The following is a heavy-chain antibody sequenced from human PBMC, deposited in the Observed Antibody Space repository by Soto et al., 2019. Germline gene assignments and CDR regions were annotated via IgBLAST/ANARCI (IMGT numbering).Heavy chain of an antibody. CDR1: GGTINSGDYF. Sequence: SETLSLTCSVSGGTINSGDYFWSWIRQPPGKGLEWIGSIFYTGSTYYSPSLKSRASMSMDTSKNLFSLRAEDTAIYYCAKKVNSGSGSQYFDYWGQGTQVTVS. CDR2: IFYTGST. V-gene: IGHV4-30-4*02. D-gene: IGHD3-10*01. J-gene: IGHJ4*02. CDR3: SGSGSQYFDY.